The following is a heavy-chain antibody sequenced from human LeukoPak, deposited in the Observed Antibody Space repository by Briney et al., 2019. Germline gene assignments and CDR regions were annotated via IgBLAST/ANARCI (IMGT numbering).Heavy chain of an antibody. J-gene: IGHJ6*03. Sequence: GGSLRLSCAASGFTFSSYGMSWVRQAPGKGLEWVAVISYDGSNKYYADSVKGRFTISRDNSKNTLYLQMNSLRAEDTAVYYCAREFYDILTGYYAHYYYYMDVWGKGTTVTVSS. CDR1: GFTFSSYG. D-gene: IGHD3-9*01. CDR2: ISYDGSNK. V-gene: IGHV3-30*03. CDR3: AREFYDILTGYYAHYYYYMDV.